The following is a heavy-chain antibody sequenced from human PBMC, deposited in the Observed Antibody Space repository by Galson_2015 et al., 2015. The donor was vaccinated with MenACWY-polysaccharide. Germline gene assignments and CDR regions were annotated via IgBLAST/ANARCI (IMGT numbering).Heavy chain of an antibody. V-gene: IGHV2-5*02. Sequence: PALVKPTQTLTLTCTFSGFSLRTSGVGVGWIRQSPGKALEWLALIFWDDDKRYSPSLKSRLTIAEDTSTNEVVLTMTNMDPVDTATYYCARRSIHVSYDYGGLFDQWGQGTLVTVSS. CDR3: ARRSIHVSYDYGGLFDQ. D-gene: IGHD4-23*01. CDR1: GFSLRTSGVG. CDR2: IFWDDDK. J-gene: IGHJ4*02.